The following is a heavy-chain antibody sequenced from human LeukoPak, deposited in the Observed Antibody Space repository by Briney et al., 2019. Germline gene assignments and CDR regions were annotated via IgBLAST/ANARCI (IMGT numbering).Heavy chain of an antibody. V-gene: IGHV4-30-2*01. J-gene: IGHJ4*02. Sequence: SETLSLTCTVSGGSISSGGYYWSWIRQPPGKGLEWIGYIYHSGSTYYNPSLKSRVTISVDRSKNQFSLKLSSVTAADTAVYYCARDYYGSGSYVCWGQGTLVTVSS. CDR2: IYHSGST. CDR3: ARDYYGSGSYVC. D-gene: IGHD3-10*01. CDR1: GGSISSGGYY.